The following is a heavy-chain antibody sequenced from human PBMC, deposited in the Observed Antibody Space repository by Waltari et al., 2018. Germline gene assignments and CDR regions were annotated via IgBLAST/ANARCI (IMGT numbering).Heavy chain of an antibody. Sequence: QVHLVQSGAEVKKPGASVQVLCQASGYSFTVYYVHWLRQAPGQGPEWMGLINPNSGLTNFAQKFQDRVTMTRDTSISTAYMELSTLRSDDTAIYFCARGSFMWTKFDLWGHGTLVSVSP. CDR3: ARGSFMWTKFDL. D-gene: IGHD2-21*01. V-gene: IGHV1-2*02. CDR2: INPNSGLT. CDR1: GYSFTVYY. J-gene: IGHJ5*02.